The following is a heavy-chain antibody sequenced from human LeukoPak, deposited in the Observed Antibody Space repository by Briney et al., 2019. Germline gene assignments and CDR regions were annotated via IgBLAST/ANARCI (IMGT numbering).Heavy chain of an antibody. D-gene: IGHD5-18*01. CDR1: GFTFSNFW. V-gene: IGHV3-74*01. CDR3: LGGRRGYNYAFDY. CDR2: INSDGSST. J-gene: IGHJ4*02. Sequence: PGGSLRLSCAVSGFTFSNFWMHWVRQAPGKGLVWVSRINSDGSSTDYADSVKGRFTISRDNAKNTLYLQMNSLRAEDTAVYYCLGGRRGYNYAFDYWGQGTLVTVSS.